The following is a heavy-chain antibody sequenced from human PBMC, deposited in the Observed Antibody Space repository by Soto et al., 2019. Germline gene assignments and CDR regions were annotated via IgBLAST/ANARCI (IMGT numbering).Heavy chain of an antibody. CDR3: ARAPFVVVPASTNWVHP. Sequence: SETLSLTCAVYGGSFSGYYWSWIRQPPGKGLEWIGEINHSGSTNYNPSLKSRVTISLDTSKNQFSLKLSSVTAADAAVCYCARAPFVVVPASTNWVHPTGQGTLV. CDR1: GGSFSGYY. CDR2: INHSGST. D-gene: IGHD2-2*01. V-gene: IGHV4-34*01. J-gene: IGHJ5*02.